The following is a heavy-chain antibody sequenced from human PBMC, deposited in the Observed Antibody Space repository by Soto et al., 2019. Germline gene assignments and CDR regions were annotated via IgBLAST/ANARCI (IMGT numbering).Heavy chain of an antibody. CDR2: ICWNSGVM. J-gene: IGHJ4*02. CDR3: AKDTARDTLYFDY. V-gene: IGHV3-9*01. Sequence: EVPLVESGGGLVALGRSLSLSCGASGFPFVDYAMHWVRQAPGTGLEWASGICWNSGVMGFADCVKGRLTVSRDNAKNSLHRQINSLRSEDTALYYCAKDTARDTLYFDYWGQGTLGTVSS. CDR1: GFPFVDYA.